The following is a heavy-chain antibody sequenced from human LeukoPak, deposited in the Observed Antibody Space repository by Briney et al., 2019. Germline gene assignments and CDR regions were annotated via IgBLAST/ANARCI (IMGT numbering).Heavy chain of an antibody. Sequence: GGSLRLSCAASGFTFSSYGMHWVRQAPGKGLEGVAVISYDGSNKYYADSVKGRFTISRDNSKNTLYLQMNSLRAEDTAVYYCAKDLGWNGWANWFDPWGQGTLVTVSS. CDR2: ISYDGSNK. CDR1: GFTFSSYG. V-gene: IGHV3-30*18. D-gene: IGHD6-19*01. CDR3: AKDLGWNGWANWFDP. J-gene: IGHJ5*02.